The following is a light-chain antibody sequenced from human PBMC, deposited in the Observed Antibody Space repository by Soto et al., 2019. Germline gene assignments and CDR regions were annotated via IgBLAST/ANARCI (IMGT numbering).Light chain of an antibody. J-gene: IGKJ1*01. Sequence: DVQVSRSPSSLAAFVGDRVTITCRATQSVSNYLNWYQQKPGKPPRLLIYTVSSLQNGVSSRFSCSGSGTDLTLTIVCLQPQDGATYFCQHTYSSPQTSGQGAKGDNK. CDR2: TVS. V-gene: IGKV1-39*01. CDR1: QSVSNY. CDR3: QHTYSSPQT.